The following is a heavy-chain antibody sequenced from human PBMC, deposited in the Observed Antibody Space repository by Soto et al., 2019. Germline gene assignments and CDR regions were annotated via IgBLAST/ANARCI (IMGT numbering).Heavy chain of an antibody. D-gene: IGHD6-19*01. Sequence: SGPTLVNPTQTLTLTCSFSGFSLTSTGVSVGWFRQPPGKALEWLGLTYWNDDDRYRSSLRSRLTITKDTSKNQVVLTMTNMDPEDTATYYCAHRPGGSGWRYYFDYWGQGTLVTVSS. CDR2: TYWNDDD. J-gene: IGHJ4*02. CDR1: GFSLTSTGVS. V-gene: IGHV2-5*01. CDR3: AHRPGGSGWRYYFDY.